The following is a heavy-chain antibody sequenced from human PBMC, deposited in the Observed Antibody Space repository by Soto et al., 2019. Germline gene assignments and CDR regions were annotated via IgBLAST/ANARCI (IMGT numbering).Heavy chain of an antibody. Sequence: KTSETLSLTCTVSGGSISSGGYYWSWIRQHPGKGLEWIGYIYYSGSTYYNPSLKSRVTISVDTSKNQFSLKLSSVTAADTAVYYCARVGAVAGRGVYFDYWGQGTLVTVSS. CDR2: IYYSGST. V-gene: IGHV4-31*03. J-gene: IGHJ4*02. CDR3: ARVGAVAGRGVYFDY. D-gene: IGHD6-19*01. CDR1: GGSISSGGYY.